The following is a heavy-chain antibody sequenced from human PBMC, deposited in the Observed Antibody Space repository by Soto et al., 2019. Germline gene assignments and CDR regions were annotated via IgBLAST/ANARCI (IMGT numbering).Heavy chain of an antibody. Sequence: QVQLVQSGAEVKKPGSSVKVSCKASGGTFSSYAISWVRQAPGQGLEWMGGIIPIFGTANYAQKFQGRVTITADESTSTAYMELSSLRSEDTAVYYCARCLPGSSSFKPSNCYYGMDVWGQGTTVTVSS. V-gene: IGHV1-69*01. CDR2: IIPIFGTA. J-gene: IGHJ6*02. CDR3: ARCLPGSSSFKPSNCYYGMDV. D-gene: IGHD6-13*01. CDR1: GGTFSSYA.